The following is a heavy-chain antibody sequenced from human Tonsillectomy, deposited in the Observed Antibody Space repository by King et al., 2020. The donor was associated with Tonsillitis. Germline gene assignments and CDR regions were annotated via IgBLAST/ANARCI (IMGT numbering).Heavy chain of an antibody. Sequence: VQLVESGGGLVQPGGSLRLSCAASGFTISNYWMSWVRQAPGKGLEWVANIRQDGNSKYYVDSVKGRFTISRDNAKNSLYLQTNSLRVEDTAVYFCARIKLGPPPQDVFDVWGLGTLVTVSS. D-gene: IGHD3-16*01. CDR2: IRQDGNSK. V-gene: IGHV3-7*01. J-gene: IGHJ3*01. CDR3: ARIKLGPPPQDVFDV. CDR1: GFTISNYW.